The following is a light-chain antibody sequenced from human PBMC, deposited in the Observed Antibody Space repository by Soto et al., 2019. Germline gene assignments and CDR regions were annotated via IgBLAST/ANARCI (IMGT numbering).Light chain of an antibody. V-gene: IGLV2-8*01. Sequence: QSVLTQPPSASGSPGQSVTISCTGTSSDVGGYNYVSWYQQHPGKAPKLMIYEVSKRPSGLPDRFSGSKSGNTASLTVSGLQAEDEADYYCSSYAGSNNLYVFGTGTKVTVL. CDR1: SSDVGGYNY. CDR3: SSYAGSNNLYV. J-gene: IGLJ1*01. CDR2: EVS.